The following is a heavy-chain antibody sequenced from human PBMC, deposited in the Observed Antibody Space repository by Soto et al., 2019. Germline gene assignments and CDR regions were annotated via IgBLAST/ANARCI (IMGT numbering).Heavy chain of an antibody. D-gene: IGHD3-22*01. V-gene: IGHV4-31*03. CDR2: IYYNGNT. CDR1: AGSISSGDYY. Sequence: TLSLTCTVSAGSISSGDYYWSWIRQLPGKDLEWIAYIYYNGNTYYTPSHKSRATISLDTSRNQFILNLNNMTSADTAVYYCARVNGYYYYGMDVWGQGT. CDR3: ARVNGYYYYGMDV. J-gene: IGHJ6*02.